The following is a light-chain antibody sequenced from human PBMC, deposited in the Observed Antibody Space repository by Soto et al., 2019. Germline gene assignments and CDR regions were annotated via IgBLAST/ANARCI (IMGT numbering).Light chain of an antibody. Sequence: EIVMTQSPASLSVSPGERATLSCRASQSLSSNLAWYQQKPGQAPRLLISGASTRATAVPARFSGSGSGTEFTLTISSLQSEDFAVYYCHQYNNWPPTFCQGTKLEIK. CDR2: GAS. CDR1: QSLSSN. V-gene: IGKV3-15*01. J-gene: IGKJ2*01. CDR3: HQYNNWPPT.